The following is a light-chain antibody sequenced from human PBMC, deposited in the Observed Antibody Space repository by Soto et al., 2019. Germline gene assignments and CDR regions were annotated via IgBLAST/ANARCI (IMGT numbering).Light chain of an antibody. CDR3: QRYDSLRT. J-gene: IGKJ1*01. Sequence: EIVLTQSPGTLSLSPGERATLSCRASQSVRSNFLAWYQQKPGQAPRLLIYGASNRATGIPDGFSGSGSGTDFTLTSTRLERENFAMYYCQRYDSLRTFGQGTKVEF. CDR2: GAS. CDR1: QSVRSNF. V-gene: IGKV3-20*01.